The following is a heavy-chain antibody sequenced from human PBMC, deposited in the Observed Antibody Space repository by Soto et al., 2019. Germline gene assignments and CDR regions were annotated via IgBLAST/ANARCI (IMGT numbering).Heavy chain of an antibody. CDR1: GFSLSTTGVG. Sequence: SGPTLVNPTQTLTLTCTFSGFSLSTTGVGVSWIRQPPGKALEWPALIYWRDDKRYSPSLKSRLTITKDTSKNQVVLTMTNMDPVDTATYYCAHRGGATVGLYYFDYWGQGALVTVS. V-gene: IGHV2-5*01. J-gene: IGHJ4*02. CDR2: IYWRDDK. CDR3: AHRGGATVGLYYFDY. D-gene: IGHD3-16*01.